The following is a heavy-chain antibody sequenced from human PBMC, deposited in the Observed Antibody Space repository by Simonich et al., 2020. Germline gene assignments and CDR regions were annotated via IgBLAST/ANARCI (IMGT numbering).Heavy chain of an antibody. CDR3: ARDHDYGDYYFDY. Sequence: QVQLVESGGGVVQPGRSLRLSCAASGFTFSSYAMHWVRQAPGKGLEWVAVISYDGSNKYYADSVEGRFTISRDNSKNTLYLQMNSLRAEDTAVYYCARDHDYGDYYFDYWGQGTLVTVSS. D-gene: IGHD4-17*01. CDR2: ISYDGSNK. J-gene: IGHJ4*02. V-gene: IGHV3-30*07. CDR1: GFTFSSYA.